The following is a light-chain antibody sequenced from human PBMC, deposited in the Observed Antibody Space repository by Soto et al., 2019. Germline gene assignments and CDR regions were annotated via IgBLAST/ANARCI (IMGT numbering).Light chain of an antibody. CDR1: QTISSW. CDR2: ATS. CDR3: QQVNSYPLT. J-gene: IGKJ4*01. V-gene: IGKV1-5*01. Sequence: DIQITQSPSTLSGSVGDRVTITCRASQTISSWLAWYQQKPGKAPKFLIYATSTFQSGLPSRFSGSGSGTEFTLTISSXQPEDFATYYCQQVNSYPLTFGGGTKVDIK.